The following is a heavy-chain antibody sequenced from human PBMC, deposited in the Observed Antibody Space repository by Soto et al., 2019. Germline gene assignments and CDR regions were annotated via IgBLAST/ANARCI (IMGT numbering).Heavy chain of an antibody. J-gene: IGHJ5*02. CDR2: IYSGGST. V-gene: IGHV4-61*08. CDR1: GASVSSGGYF. CDR3: ARLGAYYQSLDP. D-gene: IGHD2-21*01. Sequence: SETLSLTCSVSGASVSSGGYFWTWIRQLPGKGLEWVGYIYSGGSTNYNPSLKSRVTISLETSKSQFSLKLNSVTAADTAVYYCARLGAYYQSLDPWGPGTLVTVSS.